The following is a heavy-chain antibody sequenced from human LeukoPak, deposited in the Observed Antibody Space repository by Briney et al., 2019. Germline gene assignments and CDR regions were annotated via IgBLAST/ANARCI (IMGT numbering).Heavy chain of an antibody. CDR1: GGSISSSDYY. CDR2: IYYSGST. D-gene: IGHD1-26*01. CDR3: AREVVSVEGAGYCFDS. J-gene: IGHJ4*02. Sequence: SETLSLTCTVSGGSISSSDYYWTWIRQHPGKGLEWIGYIYYSGSTSYNPSLKSRVTISVDTSKKQFSLNLTSVTAADTAVYKCAREVVSVEGAGYCFDSWGQGILVTVSS. V-gene: IGHV4-31*03.